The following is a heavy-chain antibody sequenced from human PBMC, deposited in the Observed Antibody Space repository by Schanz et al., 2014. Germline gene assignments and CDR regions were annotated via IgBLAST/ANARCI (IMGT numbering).Heavy chain of an antibody. CDR2: INHSGSA. V-gene: IGHV4-34*02. CDR3: VKDLQRELLRDDHYYGMDV. D-gene: IGHD1-26*01. Sequence: QVQLQQWGAGLLKPSETLSLTCAVYGGSFSTYYWSWIRQPPRKGLEWIGEINHSGSAKYNPSLKSRVTIPVDTSKNQVSLKLPSVTAADTAVYYCVKDLQRELLRDDHYYGMDVWGQGTTVTVSS. J-gene: IGHJ6*02. CDR1: GGSFSTYY.